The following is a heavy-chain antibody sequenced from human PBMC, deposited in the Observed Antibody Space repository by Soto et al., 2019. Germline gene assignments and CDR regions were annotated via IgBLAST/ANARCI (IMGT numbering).Heavy chain of an antibody. CDR3: AKDDWSYFFDY. Sequence: GGSLSLSCAASGFTFSSFAMTWVRQAPGKGLEWVSGISGGDGSASYADSVKGRFTISRDNSKNTLSLQMNSLRAEDTAVYYCAKDDWSYFFDYWGQGTLVTVSS. CDR1: GFTFSSFA. D-gene: IGHD1-26*01. V-gene: IGHV3-23*01. J-gene: IGHJ4*01. CDR2: ISGGDGSA.